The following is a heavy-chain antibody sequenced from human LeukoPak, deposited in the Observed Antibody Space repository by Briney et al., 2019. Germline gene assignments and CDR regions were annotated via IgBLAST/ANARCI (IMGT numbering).Heavy chain of an antibody. CDR2: ISSSGSTI. D-gene: IGHD2-2*01. Sequence: PGGSLRLSCAASGFTFSDYYMSWIRQAPGKGLEWVSHISSSGSTIYYADSVKGRFTISRDNAKNSLYLQMNSLRDEDTAVYYCARSDCSSTSCAEAIYGDYGPGDYWGQGTLVTVSS. J-gene: IGHJ4*02. CDR1: GFTFSDYY. CDR3: ARSDCSSTSCAEAIYGDYGPGDY. V-gene: IGHV3-11*04.